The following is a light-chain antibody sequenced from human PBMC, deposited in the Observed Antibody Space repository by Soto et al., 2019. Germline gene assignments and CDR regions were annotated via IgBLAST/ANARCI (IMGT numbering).Light chain of an antibody. J-gene: IGLJ2*01. Sequence: QSVLTQPPSASGSPGQSVTISCAGTSSDVGGYDYVSWYQQHPGKAPKLIIYEVNKRPSGVPDRFSGSKSANTASLTVSGLQAEDEADYYCSSYAGSNNLIFGGGTKLTVL. CDR3: SSYAGSNNLI. CDR2: EVN. V-gene: IGLV2-8*01. CDR1: SSDVGGYDY.